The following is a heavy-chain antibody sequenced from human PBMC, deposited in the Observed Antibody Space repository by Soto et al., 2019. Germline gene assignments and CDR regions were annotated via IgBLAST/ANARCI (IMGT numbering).Heavy chain of an antibody. V-gene: IGHV3-48*02. CDR3: AGDPSPDSSGWYYFEY. Sequence: EVQLEESGGALVQPGGSLRLSCAASGFTFKTYNMNWVRQAPGKGLEWVSYIGTSGTPVYYADSVKGRFTISGDNAKNSLFLQMPSLRDEATALFFWAGDPSPDSSGWYYFEYWGQGTLVTVSS. CDR1: GFTFKTYN. J-gene: IGHJ4*02. CDR2: IGTSGTPV. D-gene: IGHD6-19*01.